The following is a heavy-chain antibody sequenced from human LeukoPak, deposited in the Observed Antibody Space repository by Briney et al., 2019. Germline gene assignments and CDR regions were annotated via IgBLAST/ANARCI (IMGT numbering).Heavy chain of an antibody. V-gene: IGHV3-23*01. D-gene: IGHD6-13*01. CDR1: GFTFSSYG. J-gene: IGHJ6*03. CDR3: ALAAASYYYMDV. Sequence: PGGSLRLSCAASGFTFSSYGMSWVRQAPGKGLEWVSAISGSGGSTYYADSVKGRFTISRDNSKNTLYVQMNSLRAEDTAVYYCALAAASYYYMDVWGKGTTVTISS. CDR2: ISGSGGST.